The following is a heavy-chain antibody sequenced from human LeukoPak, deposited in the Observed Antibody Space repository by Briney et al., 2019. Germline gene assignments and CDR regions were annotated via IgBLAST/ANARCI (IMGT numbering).Heavy chain of an antibody. CDR3: ARNPYSTGSFDP. Sequence: ASVKVSCKASGYTLTSYDINWVRQATGQGLEWMGWMNPNRGKAGYAQKFQGGVTMTRNTFISTVYMELSSLRSDDTAVYYCARNPYSTGSFDPWGQGTLVTVSS. CDR2: MNPNRGKA. CDR1: GYTLTSYD. V-gene: IGHV1-8*01. D-gene: IGHD6-19*01. J-gene: IGHJ5*02.